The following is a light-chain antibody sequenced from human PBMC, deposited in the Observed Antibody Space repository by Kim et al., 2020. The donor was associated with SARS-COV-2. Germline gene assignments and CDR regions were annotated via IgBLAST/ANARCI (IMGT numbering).Light chain of an antibody. Sequence: SYELTQPPSVSVSPGQTASITCSGDKLGDKYACWYQQKPGQSPVLVIYQDNKRPSGIHERFSGSNSGNTATLTISGTQAMDEADYYCQAWDSSTAVFGGG. CDR1: KLGDKY. CDR2: QDN. CDR3: QAWDSSTAV. J-gene: IGLJ2*01. V-gene: IGLV3-1*01.